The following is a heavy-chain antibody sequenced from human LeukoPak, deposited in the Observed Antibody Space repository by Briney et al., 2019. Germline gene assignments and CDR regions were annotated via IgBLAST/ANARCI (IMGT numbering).Heavy chain of an antibody. CDR1: GGSISSSSYY. D-gene: IGHD2-2*01. Sequence: SETLSLTCTVSGGSISSSSYYWGWIRQPPGKGLEWIGEINHSGSTNYNPSLKSRVTISVDTSKNQFSLKLSSVTAADTAVYYCALPAANLNYYYYYMDVWGKGTTVTVSS. J-gene: IGHJ6*03. CDR3: ALPAANLNYYYYYMDV. CDR2: INHSGST. V-gene: IGHV4-39*07.